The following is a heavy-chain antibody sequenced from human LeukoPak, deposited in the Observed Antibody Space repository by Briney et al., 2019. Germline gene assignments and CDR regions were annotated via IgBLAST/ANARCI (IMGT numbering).Heavy chain of an antibody. J-gene: IGHJ4*02. CDR2: INTDGSST. D-gene: IGHD1-26*01. CDR3: ARASLYYPFDY. CDR1: GFTFSSYW. V-gene: IGHV3-74*01. Sequence: GGSLRLSCAASGFTFSSYWMHWVRQAPGKGLAWVSRINTDGSSTSYADSVKGRFTISRDNAKNTLYLQMNSLRAEDTAVYYCARASLYYPFDYWGQGTLVTVSS.